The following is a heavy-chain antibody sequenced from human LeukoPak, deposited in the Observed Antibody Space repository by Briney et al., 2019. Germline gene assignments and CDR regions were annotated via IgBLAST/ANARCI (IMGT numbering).Heavy chain of an antibody. V-gene: IGHV3-21*01. CDR1: GFTFSIYS. J-gene: IGHJ3*02. D-gene: IGHD6-19*01. CDR3: ARDSSGWSRDI. Sequence: GGSLRLSCAASGFTFSIYSMSWVRQAPGKGLEWVSSISSSGYILYPDSVTGRFTISRDNAKNSLYLQMNSLRAEDTAVYYCARDSSGWSRDIWGQGTMVTVSS. CDR2: ISSSGYI.